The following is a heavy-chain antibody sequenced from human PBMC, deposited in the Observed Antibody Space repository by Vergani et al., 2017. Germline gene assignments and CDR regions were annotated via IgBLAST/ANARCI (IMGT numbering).Heavy chain of an antibody. V-gene: IGHV3-23*01. D-gene: IGHD3-10*01. CDR1: GFTFSSYA. Sequence: EVQLLESGGGLVQPGGSLRLSCAASGFTFSSYAMSWVRQAPGKGLGWVSAISGSGGSTYYADSVKGRFTISRDNSKNTLYLQMNSLRAEDTAVYYCAKASTPTMGFGELPMGYWGQGTLVTVSS. CDR3: AKASTPTMGFGELPMGY. J-gene: IGHJ4*02. CDR2: ISGSGGST.